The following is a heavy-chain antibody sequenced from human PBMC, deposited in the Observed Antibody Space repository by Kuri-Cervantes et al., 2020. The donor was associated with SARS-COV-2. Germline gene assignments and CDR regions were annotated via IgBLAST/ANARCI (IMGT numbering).Heavy chain of an antibody. CDR1: GFTFMNYA. V-gene: IGHV3-23*01. CDR2: ISGSGGST. Sequence: GESLKISCAASGFTFMNYAMTWVRQAPGKGLEWVSAISGSGGSTYYADSVKGRFTISRDNSKNTLYLQMNSLRAEDTAVYYCAKTYYDFWSGYEYWGQGTLVTVSS. D-gene: IGHD3-3*01. J-gene: IGHJ4*02. CDR3: AKTYYDFWSGYEY.